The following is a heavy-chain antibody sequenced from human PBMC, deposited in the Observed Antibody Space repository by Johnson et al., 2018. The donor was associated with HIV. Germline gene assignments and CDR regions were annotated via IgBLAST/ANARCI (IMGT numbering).Heavy chain of an antibody. D-gene: IGHD2-21*02. CDR3: ARDLLIAYCGGDCWDAFDI. CDR1: GFTFSSYA. CDR2: ISYDGSNK. V-gene: IGHV3-30-3*01. J-gene: IGHJ3*02. Sequence: QVQLVESGGGVVQPGRSLRLSCAASGFTFSSYAMHWVRQAPGKGLEWVAVISYDGSNKYSADSVQGRFTISRDNSKNTLYLQMNSLRAEDTAVYYCARDLLIAYCGGDCWDAFDIWGQGTMVTVSS.